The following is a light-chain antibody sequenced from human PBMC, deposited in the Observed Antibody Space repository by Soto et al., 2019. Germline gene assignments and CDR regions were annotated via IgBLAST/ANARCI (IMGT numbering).Light chain of an antibody. CDR2: QAS. V-gene: IGKV1-5*03. J-gene: IGKJ2*01. Sequence: DIQMTQSPSSLSASVGDRVTITCRASQGISNYLAWYQQKPGKVPKLLIYQASTLEDGVPSRFSGSGSGTEFTLTISSLQPDDSATYYCQHYNDYSYTFGPGTNLEIK. CDR1: QGISNY. CDR3: QHYNDYSYT.